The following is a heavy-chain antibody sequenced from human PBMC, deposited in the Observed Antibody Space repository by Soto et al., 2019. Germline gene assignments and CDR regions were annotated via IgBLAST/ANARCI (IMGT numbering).Heavy chain of an antibody. Sequence: ASVKVSCKASGYTFTSYDINWVRQATGQGLEWMGWMNPNSGNTGYAQKFQGRVTMTWNTSISTAYMELSSLRSEDTAVYYCARTDSSSWYRQYNWFDPWGQATLVTVSS. V-gene: IGHV1-8*01. D-gene: IGHD6-13*01. CDR1: GYTFTSYD. J-gene: IGHJ5*02. CDR2: MNPNSGNT. CDR3: ARTDSSSWYRQYNWFDP.